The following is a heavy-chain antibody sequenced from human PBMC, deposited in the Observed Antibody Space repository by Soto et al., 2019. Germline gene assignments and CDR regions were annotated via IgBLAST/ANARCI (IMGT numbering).Heavy chain of an antibody. CDR1: GYTFTSYY. V-gene: IGHV1-46*01. D-gene: IGHD2-21*01. J-gene: IGHJ6*02. CDR3: ARGGVVVDLRVYYGMDV. CDR2: INPSGGST. Sequence: VKVSCKASGYTFTSYYMHWVRQAPGQGHEWMGIINPSGGSTSYAQKFQGRVTITADDSTRTAYMELSSLRSEDTAVYYCARGGVVVDLRVYYGMDVWGQGTTVTVSS.